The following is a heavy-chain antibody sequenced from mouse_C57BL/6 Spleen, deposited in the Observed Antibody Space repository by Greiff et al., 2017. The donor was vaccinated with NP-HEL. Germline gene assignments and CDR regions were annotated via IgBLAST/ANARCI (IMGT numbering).Heavy chain of an antibody. J-gene: IGHJ4*01. Sequence: EVKLMESGGGLVKPGGSLKLSCAASGFTFSSYAMSWVRQTPEKRLEWVATISDGGSYTYYPDNVKGRFTISRDNAKNNLYLQMSHLKSEDTAMYYCARTRNYYGSSYVGAMDYWGQGTSVTVSS. CDR1: GFTFSSYA. CDR2: ISDGGSYT. D-gene: IGHD1-1*01. V-gene: IGHV5-4*03. CDR3: ARTRNYYGSSYVGAMDY.